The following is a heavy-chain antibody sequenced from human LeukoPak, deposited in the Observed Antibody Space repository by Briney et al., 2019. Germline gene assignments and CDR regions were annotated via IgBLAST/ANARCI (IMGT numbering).Heavy chain of an antibody. V-gene: IGHV1-46*01. J-gene: IGHJ3*02. D-gene: IGHD5-18*01. Sequence: ASVKVSCKASGYTFTSYYMHWVRQAPGQGLEWMGIINPSGGSTSYAQKFQGRVTMTRDMSTSTVYMELSSLRSEDTAVYYCASWGENVDTAMVHDAFDIWGQGTMVTVSS. CDR1: GYTFTSYY. CDR2: INPSGGST. CDR3: ASWGENVDTAMVHDAFDI.